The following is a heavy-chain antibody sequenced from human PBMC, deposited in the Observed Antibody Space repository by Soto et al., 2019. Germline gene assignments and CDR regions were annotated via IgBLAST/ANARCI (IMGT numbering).Heavy chain of an antibody. Sequence: SETLSLTCAVSGGSIDSSSYFWGWIRQSPKTGLEWIGTIYSSGSTYYNPSLKSRITMSIDTSKNQFSLNLGSMTAADTAVYYCTRRRFGVRGVTTMDVWGPGTTVTVSS. CDR2: IYSSGST. V-gene: IGHV4-39*01. CDR1: GGSIDSSSYF. CDR3: TRRRFGVRGVTTMDV. J-gene: IGHJ6*02. D-gene: IGHD3-10*01.